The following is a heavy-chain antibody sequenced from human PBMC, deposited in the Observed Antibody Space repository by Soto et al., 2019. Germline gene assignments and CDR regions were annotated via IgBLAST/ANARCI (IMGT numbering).Heavy chain of an antibody. D-gene: IGHD3-9*01. J-gene: IGHJ4*02. CDR2: NIPIFGTA. Sequence: ASVKRSWKAAGGTFSNFVISWGRQAPGQGLEWMGGNIPIFGTANYAQKFQGRVTIIADESTGTTYMELTSLRSEDTAVYYCARELVFYDILTGYYGYYFDYWGQGTLVTVSS. CDR3: ARELVFYDILTGYYGYYFDY. CDR1: GGTFSNFV. V-gene: IGHV1-69*13.